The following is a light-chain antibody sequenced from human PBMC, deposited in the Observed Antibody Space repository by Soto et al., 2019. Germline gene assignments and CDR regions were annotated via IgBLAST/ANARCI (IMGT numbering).Light chain of an antibody. J-gene: IGLJ2*01. CDR3: SSYSGSDNFVV. CDR1: SSDVGGYNL. CDR2: EVI. Sequence: QSALTQPPSASGSPGQSVTISCAGTSSDVGGYNLVSWYQQHPGKAPKLMICEVIKRPSGVPDRFSGSKSGNTASLTVSGLHAEDEADYYCSSYSGSDNFVVFGGGTKLTVL. V-gene: IGLV2-8*01.